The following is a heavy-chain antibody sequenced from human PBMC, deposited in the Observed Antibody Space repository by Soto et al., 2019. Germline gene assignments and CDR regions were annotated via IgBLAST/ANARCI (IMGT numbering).Heavy chain of an antibody. Sequence: ASVKVSYKASGYTFSSYSMHWVRQVPGQGLEWMGIINASGGSTLYAQKFQGRVTMTRDRSTSTVYMELSSLRSEDTAVYYCAREPARGYVDYWGQGTLVTVSS. CDR1: GYTFSSYS. J-gene: IGHJ4*02. V-gene: IGHV1-46*03. CDR3: AREPARGYVDY. CDR2: INASGGST.